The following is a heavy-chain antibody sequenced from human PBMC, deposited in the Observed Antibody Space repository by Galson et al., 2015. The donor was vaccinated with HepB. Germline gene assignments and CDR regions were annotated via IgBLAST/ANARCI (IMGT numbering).Heavy chain of an antibody. V-gene: IGHV1-69*02. CDR2: IIPILGIA. Sequence: SVKVSCKASGGTFSSYTISWVRQAPGQGLEWMGRIIPILGIANYAQKFQGRVTITADKSASTAYMELSSLRSEDTAVYYCARPTRDQQLVSGAFDIWGQGTMVTVSS. J-gene: IGHJ3*02. CDR3: ARPTRDQQLVSGAFDI. CDR1: GGTFSSYT. D-gene: IGHD6-13*01.